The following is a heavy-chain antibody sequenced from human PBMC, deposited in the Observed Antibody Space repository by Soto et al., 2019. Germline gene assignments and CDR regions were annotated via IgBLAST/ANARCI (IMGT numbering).Heavy chain of an antibody. CDR1: GYTFTSYD. D-gene: IGHD3-3*01. Sequence: QVQLVQSGAEVKKPGASVKVSCKASGYTFTSYDINWVRQATGQGLEWMGWMNPNSGNTGYAQKFQGRVTMTRNTSISTAYMELSSLRSEETAVYYCARAITIFGVVAIGAFDIWGQGTMVTVSS. CDR3: ARAITIFGVVAIGAFDI. V-gene: IGHV1-8*01. CDR2: MNPNSGNT. J-gene: IGHJ3*02.